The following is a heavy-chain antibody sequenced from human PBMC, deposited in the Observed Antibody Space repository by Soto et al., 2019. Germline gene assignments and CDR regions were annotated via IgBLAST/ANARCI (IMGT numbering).Heavy chain of an antibody. V-gene: IGHV3-53*01. CDR2: IYSGGQS. J-gene: IGHJ6*02. CDR3: VHYYDTGDYLTYGMDV. CDR1: GFSVSDNY. D-gene: IGHD3-22*01. Sequence: EVQLAESGGSLIQPGGSLRLSCAASGFSVSDNYMSWVRQAPGKGLEWVSVIYSGGQSFYADSVKGRFSTSRDNTKNTLLLQMNSLRAEDTAVYHCVHYYDTGDYLTYGMDVWGQGTTVTVS.